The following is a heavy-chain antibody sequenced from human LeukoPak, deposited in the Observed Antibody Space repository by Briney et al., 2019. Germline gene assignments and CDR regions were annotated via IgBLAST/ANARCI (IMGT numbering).Heavy chain of an antibody. CDR1: GGSISSYH. Sequence: SETLSLTCTVSGGSISSYHWSWIRQPPGKGLEWIGFIFYSGTTNYNPSLKSRVTMSVDTSKNQFSLKLSSVTAADTAVYYCASETYRMGYCSGGSCYSGDGAFDIWGQGTMVTVSS. V-gene: IGHV4-59*12. CDR2: IFYSGTT. CDR3: ASETYRMGYCSGGSCYSGDGAFDI. D-gene: IGHD2-15*01. J-gene: IGHJ3*02.